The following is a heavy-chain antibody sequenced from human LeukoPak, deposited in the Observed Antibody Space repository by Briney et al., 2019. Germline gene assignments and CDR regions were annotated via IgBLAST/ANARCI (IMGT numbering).Heavy chain of an antibody. CDR1: GGSISSGGYY. Sequence: SETLSLTCTVSGGSISSGGYYWSWIRQHPGKGLEWIGYIYYSGSTYYNPSPKSRATMSVDTSKNQFSLKLSSVTAADTAVYYCARGVAAVGDFDYWGQGTLVTVSS. CDR3: ARGVAAVGDFDY. D-gene: IGHD6-13*01. CDR2: IYYSGST. V-gene: IGHV4-31*03. J-gene: IGHJ4*02.